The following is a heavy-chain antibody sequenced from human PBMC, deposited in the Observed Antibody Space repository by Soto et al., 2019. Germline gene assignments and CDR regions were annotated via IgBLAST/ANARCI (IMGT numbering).Heavy chain of an antibody. CDR2: INPSGGST. V-gene: IGHV1-46*01. J-gene: IGHJ4*02. Sequence: ASVKVSCKASGYTFTSYYMHWVRQAPGQGLEWMGIINPSGGSTSYAQKFQGRVTMTRDTSTSTVYMELSSLRSEDTAVYYCARVQYYDSSAIEGFDYWGQGTLVTVSS. CDR3: ARVQYYDSSAIEGFDY. CDR1: GYTFTSYY. D-gene: IGHD3-22*01.